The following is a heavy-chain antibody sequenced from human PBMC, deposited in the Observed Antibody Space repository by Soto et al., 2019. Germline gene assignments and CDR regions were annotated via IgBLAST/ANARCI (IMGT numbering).Heavy chain of an antibody. CDR2: INTFNGNT. V-gene: IGHV1-18*01. CDR3: ARELGISPSAPLDY. CDR1: GYRFSSYG. Sequence: QVQLVQSGGEVKKPGASVKGSCKASGYRFSSYGLNWLRQAPGEGPEWMGWINTFNGNTNSAQKFQGRLRVTTDTPTSTVFMELSSLTPDDTAVYFYARELGISPSAPLDYWGQGTLITVSS. J-gene: IGHJ4*02. D-gene: IGHD2-21*01.